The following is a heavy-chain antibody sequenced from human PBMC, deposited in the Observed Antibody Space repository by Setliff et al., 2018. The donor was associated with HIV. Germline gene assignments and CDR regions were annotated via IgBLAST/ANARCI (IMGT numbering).Heavy chain of an antibody. D-gene: IGHD6-6*01. CDR2: ISSSSSTI. Sequence: GGSLRLSCAASGFTFSSNWLSWVRQAPGKGLEWVSYISSSSSTIYYADSVKGRFTISRDNAKNSLYLQMNSLRAEDTAVYYCARNSLPYSSSRPFDPWGQGTLVTVSS. J-gene: IGHJ5*02. CDR3: ARNSLPYSSSRPFDP. CDR1: GFTFSSNW. V-gene: IGHV3-48*01.